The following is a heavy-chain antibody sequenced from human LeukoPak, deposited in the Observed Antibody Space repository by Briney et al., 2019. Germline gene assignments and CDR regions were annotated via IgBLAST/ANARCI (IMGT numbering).Heavy chain of an antibody. V-gene: IGHV4-59*01. J-gene: IGHJ5*02. CDR3: ARDLRSRWFDP. CDR2: IYYSGST. Sequence: SETLSLTCTVSGYSIISSYYWSWIRQPPGKGLEWIGYIYYSGSTNYNPSLKSRVTISVDTSKNQFSLKLSSVTAADTAVYYCARDLRSRWFDPWGQGTLVTVSS. D-gene: IGHD3-9*01. CDR1: GYSIISSYY.